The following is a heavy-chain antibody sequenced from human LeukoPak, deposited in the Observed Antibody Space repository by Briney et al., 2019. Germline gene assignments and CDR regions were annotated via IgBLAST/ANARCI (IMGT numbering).Heavy chain of an antibody. V-gene: IGHV3-11*01. Sequence: PGGSLRLSCAASGFTFSDYYMSWTRQVPGKGLEWVSYISSSGSTIYYADSVKGRFTISRDNAKNSLYLQMNSLRAEDTAVYYCARDSSGTSYYGMDVWGQGTTVTVSS. CDR3: ARDSSGTSYYGMDV. CDR1: GFTFSDYY. CDR2: ISSSGSTI. D-gene: IGHD6-13*01. J-gene: IGHJ6*02.